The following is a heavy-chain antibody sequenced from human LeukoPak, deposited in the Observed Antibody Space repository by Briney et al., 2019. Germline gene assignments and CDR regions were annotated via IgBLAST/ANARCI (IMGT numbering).Heavy chain of an antibody. D-gene: IGHD4-17*01. CDR1: GFKFSSYG. CDR3: ATSYDYGEPAKVNWFDP. J-gene: IGHJ5*02. CDR2: IRYDGSNK. V-gene: IGHV3-30*02. Sequence: GGSLRLSCLASGFKFSSYGMHWVRQAPGKGLEWVAFIRYDGSNKYYADSVKGRFTISRDNSKNTLYLQMNSLRSEDTAVYYRATSYDYGEPAKVNWFDPWGQGTLVTVSS.